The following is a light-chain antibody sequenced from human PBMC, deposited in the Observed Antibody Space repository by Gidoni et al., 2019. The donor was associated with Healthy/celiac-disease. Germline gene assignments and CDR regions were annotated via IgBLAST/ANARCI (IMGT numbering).Light chain of an antibody. J-gene: IGKJ1*01. Sequence: QSPQLLIYLGSNRASGVPDRFSGSGSGTYFTLKISRVEAEDVGLYYCMQALQTPPTFGQGTKVEIK. CDR2: LGS. V-gene: IGKV2-28*01. CDR3: MQALQTPPT.